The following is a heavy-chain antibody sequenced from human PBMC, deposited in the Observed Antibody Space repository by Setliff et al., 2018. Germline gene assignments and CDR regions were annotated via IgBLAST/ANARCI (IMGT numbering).Heavy chain of an antibody. D-gene: IGHD3-10*01. CDR3: TRERVWFGAPILCFDP. CDR1: GFTFSNAW. Sequence: PGGSLRLSCAASGFTFSNAWMTWVRQAPGKGLEWVGRIKSKTDGGTTDYAAPVKGRFTISRDESKNTLYLQMNSLKTEDTAVYYCTRERVWFGAPILCFDPWGQGTLVTVSS. J-gene: IGHJ5*02. V-gene: IGHV3-15*01. CDR2: IKSKTDGGTT.